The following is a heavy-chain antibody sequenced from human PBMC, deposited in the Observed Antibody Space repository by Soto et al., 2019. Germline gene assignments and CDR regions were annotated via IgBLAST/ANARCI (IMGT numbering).Heavy chain of an antibody. CDR2: INAYNGNT. V-gene: IGHV1-18*01. D-gene: IGHD6-13*01. CDR3: ARDLGGGISAP. CDR1: GYTFTSYG. J-gene: IGHJ5*02. Sequence: ASVKVSCKASGYTFTSYGISWGRQTPGQGLEWMGWINAYNGNTKYAQKLQGRVTMTTDTSTSTAYMELRSLRSDDTAVYYCARDLGGGISAPWGQGTLVTVSS.